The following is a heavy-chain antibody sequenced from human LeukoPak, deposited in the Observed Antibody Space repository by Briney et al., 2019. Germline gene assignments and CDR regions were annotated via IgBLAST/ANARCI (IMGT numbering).Heavy chain of an antibody. Sequence: GASLILSCAASGFTFSNYAMTWVRQAPGKGLECVSDISGSGGTTYYADSVKGRFTISRDNSKNTLYLQMNSLTAEDTAVYYCAKTLWGRFDYWGQGILVTVSS. CDR1: GFTFSNYA. CDR3: AKTLWGRFDY. CDR2: ISGSGGTT. V-gene: IGHV3-23*01. J-gene: IGHJ4*02. D-gene: IGHD3-16*01.